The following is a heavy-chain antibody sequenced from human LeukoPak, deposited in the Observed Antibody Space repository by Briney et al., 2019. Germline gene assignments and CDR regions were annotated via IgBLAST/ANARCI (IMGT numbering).Heavy chain of an antibody. D-gene: IGHD6-19*01. Sequence: GGSLRLSCAASGFTFSSYGMNWVRQAPGKGLEWVAYISSSSSTIYYADSVKGRFTISRDNAKNSLYLQMNSLRAEDTAVYYCARSSKPPSSGWYCGLDPWGQGTLVTVSS. CDR2: ISSSSSTI. CDR3: ARSSKPPSSGWYCGLDP. J-gene: IGHJ5*02. V-gene: IGHV3-48*01. CDR1: GFTFSSYG.